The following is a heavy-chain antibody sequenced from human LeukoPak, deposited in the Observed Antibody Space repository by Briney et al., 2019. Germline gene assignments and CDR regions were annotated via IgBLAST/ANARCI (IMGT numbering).Heavy chain of an antibody. CDR1: GGSISSYY. J-gene: IGHJ6*03. CDR2: IYTSGST. Sequence: PSETLSLTCTVSGGSISSYYWSWIRQPAGKGLEWIGRIYTSGSTNYNPSLKSRVTMSVDTSKNQFSLKLSSVTAADTAVYYCARPAAAGTIYSYMDVWGKGTTVTISS. V-gene: IGHV4-4*07. CDR3: ARPAAAGTIYSYMDV. D-gene: IGHD6-13*01.